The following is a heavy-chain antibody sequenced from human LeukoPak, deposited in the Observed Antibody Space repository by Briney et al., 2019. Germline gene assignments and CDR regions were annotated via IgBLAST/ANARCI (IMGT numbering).Heavy chain of an antibody. J-gene: IGHJ4*02. V-gene: IGHV3-30*02. CDR1: GFTFSSYG. Sequence: GGSLRLSCAASGFTFSSYGMHWVSQAPRKGMEWVAFIRYDGSNKYYADSVKGRFTISRDNSKNTLYLQMNSLRAEDTAVYYCAKAIVVVPAAPMDYWGQGTLVTVSS. CDR2: IRYDGSNK. CDR3: AKAIVVVPAAPMDY. D-gene: IGHD2-2*01.